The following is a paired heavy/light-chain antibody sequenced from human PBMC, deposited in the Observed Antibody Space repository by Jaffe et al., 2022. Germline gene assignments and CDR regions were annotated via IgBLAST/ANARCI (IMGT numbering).Heavy chain of an antibody. CDR1: GGTFSSYA. J-gene: IGHJ3*02. CDR3: ARADIEYSSSADAFDI. CDR2: IIPIFGTA. Sequence: QVQLVQSGAEVKKPGSSVKVSCKASGGTFSSYAISWVRQAPGQGLEWMGGIIPIFGTANYAQKFQGRVTITADESTSTAYMELSSLRSEDTAVYYCARADIEYSSSADAFDIWGQGTMVTVSS. D-gene: IGHD6-6*01. V-gene: IGHV1-69*01.
Light chain of an antibody. CDR1: KLGDKY. CDR2: QDS. Sequence: SYELTQPPSVSVSPGQTASITCSGDKLGDKYACWYQQKPGQSPVLVIYQDSKRPSGIPERFSGSNSGNTATLTISGTQAMDEADYYCQAWDSSTAEGVFGGGTKLTVL. CDR3: QAWDSSTAEGV. V-gene: IGLV3-1*01. J-gene: IGLJ2*01.